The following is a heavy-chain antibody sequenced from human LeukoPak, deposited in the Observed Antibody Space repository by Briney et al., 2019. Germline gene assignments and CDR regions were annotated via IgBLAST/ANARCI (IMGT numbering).Heavy chain of an antibody. D-gene: IGHD6-19*01. J-gene: IGHJ3*02. CDR3: ARVADKYSSGWSVDAFDI. V-gene: IGHV1-69*06. CDR1: GGTFSSYA. Sequence: GASVKVSCKASGGTFSSYAISWVRQAPGQGLEWMGGIIPIFGTANYAQKFQGRVTITADKSTSTAYMELSSLRSEDTAVYYCARVADKYSSGWSVDAFDIWGQGTMVTVSS. CDR2: IIPIFGTA.